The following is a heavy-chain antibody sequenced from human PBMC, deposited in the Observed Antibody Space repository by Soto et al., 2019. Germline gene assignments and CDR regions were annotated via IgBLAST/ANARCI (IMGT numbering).Heavy chain of an antibody. Sequence: GGPLRLSCAASGFTFSSYAMSWVRHAPGKGLEWVSAISGSGGSTYYADSVKGRFTISRDNFKNTLYLQMNSLRAEDTAVYYCAKEREADSSDWFDPWGQGTLVTVSS. CDR1: GFTFSSYA. J-gene: IGHJ5*02. CDR3: AKEREADSSDWFDP. D-gene: IGHD2-15*01. V-gene: IGHV3-23*01. CDR2: ISGSGGST.